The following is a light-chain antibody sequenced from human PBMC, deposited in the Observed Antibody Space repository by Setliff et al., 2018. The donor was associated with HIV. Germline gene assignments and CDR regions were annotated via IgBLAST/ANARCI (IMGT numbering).Light chain of an antibody. J-gene: IGLJ2*01. CDR3: AAWDDSLNAHGV. Sequence: QSVLTQPPSASGTPGQRVTISCSGSSSNIGSNTVNWYQQLPGTAPKLLIYSNNQRPSGVPDRFSGSKSGTSASLAISGLQSEDEADYYCAAWDDSLNAHGVFGGGTK. CDR2: SNN. CDR1: SSNIGSNT. V-gene: IGLV1-44*01.